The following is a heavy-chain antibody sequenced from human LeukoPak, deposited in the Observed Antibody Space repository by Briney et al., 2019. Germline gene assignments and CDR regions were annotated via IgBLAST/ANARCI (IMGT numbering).Heavy chain of an antibody. CDR1: GYSISSISRTYY. CDR2: FYHSGST. Sequence: SETLSLTCTVSGYSISSISRTYYWGWVRRSPGKGLEWIGSFYHSGSTYYNPSLQSRVTISIDTSKSQFSLKLSSVTAADTAVYYCAKLRVQNYGGNWGFDYWGQGTLVTVSS. J-gene: IGHJ4*02. V-gene: IGHV4-38-2*02. D-gene: IGHD4-23*01. CDR3: AKLRVQNYGGNWGFDY.